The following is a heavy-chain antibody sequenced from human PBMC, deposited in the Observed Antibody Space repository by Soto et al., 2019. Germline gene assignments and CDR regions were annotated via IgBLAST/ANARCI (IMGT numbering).Heavy chain of an antibody. Sequence: QVQLVESGGGVVQPGRSLRLSCAASGFTFSSYGMHWVRQAPGKGLEWVAVISYDGSNKYYADSVKGRFTISRDNSKNPLYRQMNSLRAEDTAVYYCANTVDIVATSPLDYWGQGTLVTVSS. J-gene: IGHJ4*02. CDR2: ISYDGSNK. V-gene: IGHV3-30*18. CDR3: ANTVDIVATSPLDY. D-gene: IGHD5-12*01. CDR1: GFTFSSYG.